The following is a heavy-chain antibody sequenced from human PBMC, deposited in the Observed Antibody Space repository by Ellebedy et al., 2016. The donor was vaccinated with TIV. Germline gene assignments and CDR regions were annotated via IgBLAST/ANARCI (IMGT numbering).Heavy chain of an antibody. Sequence: ESLKISXAASGFTLSTSWMSWVRQAPGKGLEWLGEITHAGNINYNPSLKSRVTISLDTSKKTQFSLNLSSVTAADTAIYYCTRGLPAAWELAGAWGQGALVTVSS. J-gene: IGHJ4*02. V-gene: IGHV4-34*01. CDR1: GFTLSTSW. D-gene: IGHD1-26*01. CDR3: TRGLPAAWELAGA. CDR2: ITHAGNI.